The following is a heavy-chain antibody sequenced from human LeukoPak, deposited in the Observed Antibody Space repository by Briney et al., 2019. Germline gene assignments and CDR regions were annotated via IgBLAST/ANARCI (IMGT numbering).Heavy chain of an antibody. V-gene: IGHV4-59*01. CDR1: GGSISSYY. J-gene: IGHJ4*02. D-gene: IGHD3-10*01. CDR3: ASISYGSGSIDY. Sequence: PETLSLTCTVSGGSISSYYWSWIRQPPGKGLEWIGYIHYSGSTKYNPSLKSRVTISVDTSKNQFSLKLSSVTAADTAVYYCASISYGSGSIDYWGQGTLVTVSS. CDR2: IHYSGST.